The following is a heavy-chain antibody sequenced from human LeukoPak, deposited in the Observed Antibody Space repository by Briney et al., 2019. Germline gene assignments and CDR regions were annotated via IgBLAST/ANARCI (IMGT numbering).Heavy chain of an antibody. CDR2: IKSKTDGGTT. Sequence: GGSRRLSCAASGFTFSNAWMSWVRQAPGKGLEWVGRIKSKTDGGTTDYAAPVKGGFTISRDDSKNTLHLQMNSLKTEYTAVYYCTTDQWLVSTFDYWGEGTLVTVSS. CDR1: GFTFSNAW. CDR3: TTDQWLVSTFDY. D-gene: IGHD6-19*01. J-gene: IGHJ4*02. V-gene: IGHV3-15*01.